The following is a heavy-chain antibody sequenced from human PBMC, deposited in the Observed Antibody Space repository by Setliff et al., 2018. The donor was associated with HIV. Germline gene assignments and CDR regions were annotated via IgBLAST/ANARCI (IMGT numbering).Heavy chain of an antibody. CDR2: ISGTI. V-gene: IGHV3-48*04. Sequence: GGSLRLSCAASGFTFSNQVMTWVRQAPGKGLEWVSSISGTILYVDSVQGRFTISRDNAKNSLYLQMNSLRAEDTAVYYCARSHYDSRGYYYRGDAFDIWGLGTMVTVS. CDR1: GFTFSNQV. CDR3: ARSHYDSRGYYYRGDAFDI. D-gene: IGHD3-22*01. J-gene: IGHJ3*02.